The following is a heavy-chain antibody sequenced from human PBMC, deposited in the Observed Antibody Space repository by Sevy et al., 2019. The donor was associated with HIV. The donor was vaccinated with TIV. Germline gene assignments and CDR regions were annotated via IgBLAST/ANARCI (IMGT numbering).Heavy chain of an antibody. V-gene: IGHV3-43*01. Sequence: GGSLRLSCAGXXITFDDSTMHWVRQAPGKGLEWVSVISWDGGITYYADSVKGRFTISRDNNENSLYLQMNSLRTEDXALYYCAKDRXGVLRFLEWGGGMXVWGQGTTVTVSS. CDR3: AKDRXGVLRFLEWGGGMXV. CDR1: XITFDDST. J-gene: IGHJ6*02. D-gene: IGHD3-3*01. CDR2: ISWDGGIT.